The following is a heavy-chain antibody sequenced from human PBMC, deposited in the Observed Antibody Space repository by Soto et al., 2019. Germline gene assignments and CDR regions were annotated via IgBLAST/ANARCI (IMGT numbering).Heavy chain of an antibody. V-gene: IGHV1-18*01. CDR3: ARENGSVSYYWGTQGNWLDP. Sequence: QVQLVQSGAEVKKPGASVKVSCKASGYTFTSYRISWVRQAPGQGLEWMGWISTYNGNTNYAQKLQGRVIMTTDTSSSTAYMELRSMRSDDTAVYYWARENGSVSYYWGTQGNWLDPWGQGTLVTVSS. J-gene: IGHJ5*02. D-gene: IGHD3-10*01. CDR1: GYTFTSYR. CDR2: ISTYNGNT.